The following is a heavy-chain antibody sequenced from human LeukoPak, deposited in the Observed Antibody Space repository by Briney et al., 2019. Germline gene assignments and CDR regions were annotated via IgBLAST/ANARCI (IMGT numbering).Heavy chain of an antibody. CDR2: IRSEGHGGTP. J-gene: IGHJ4*02. Sequence: GGSLRLSCTALGFTFGDYAMNWVRQAPGKGLEWVGCIRSEGHGGTPEYATSVKGRFTISRDDSKSIAYLQMNSLKTEDTAMYYCTRDSYSVDSGYFEFDYWGQGTLVTVSS. D-gene: IGHD3-22*01. CDR1: GFTFGDYA. V-gene: IGHV3-49*04. CDR3: TRDSYSVDSGYFEFDY.